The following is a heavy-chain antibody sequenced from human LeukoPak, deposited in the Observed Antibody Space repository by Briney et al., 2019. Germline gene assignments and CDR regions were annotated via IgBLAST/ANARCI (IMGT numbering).Heavy chain of an antibody. CDR2: ISGSGGST. V-gene: IGHV3-23*01. CDR1: GFTFSSYA. J-gene: IGHJ4*02. CDR3: TRDEEGASREFDY. D-gene: IGHD1-26*01. Sequence: GGSLRLSCAASGFTFSSYAMSWVRQAPGKGLEWVPAISGSGGSTYYADSVKGRFTISRDNSKNTLYLQMNSLRAEDTAVYYCTRDEEGASREFDYWGQGALVTVSS.